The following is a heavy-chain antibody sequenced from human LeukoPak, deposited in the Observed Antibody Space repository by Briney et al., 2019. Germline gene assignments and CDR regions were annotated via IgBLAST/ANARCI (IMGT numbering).Heavy chain of an antibody. CDR3: AKRGVVIRVFLVGFHKEAFYFES. Sequence: HTGGSLRLSCAASGLTFSNYAMSWVRQAPGKGLEWVSGISDSGGSTYYADSVKGRFTISRDNPKNTLYLQMNSLRAEDTAFYFCAKRGVVIRVFLVGFHKEAFYFESWGQGALVTVSS. CDR2: ISDSGGST. D-gene: IGHD3/OR15-3a*01. V-gene: IGHV3-23*01. CDR1: GLTFSNYA. J-gene: IGHJ4*02.